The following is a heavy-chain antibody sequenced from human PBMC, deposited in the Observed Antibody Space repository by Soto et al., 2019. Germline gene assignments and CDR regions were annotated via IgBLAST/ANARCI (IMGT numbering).Heavy chain of an antibody. V-gene: IGHV1-8*01. CDR1: GYAFTNYD. CDR3: ANRFYYHGMDV. CDR2: MNPNSGNT. J-gene: IGHJ6*02. Sequence: ASVKVSCKASGYAFTNYDINWVRQATGQGLEWMGWMNPNSGNTDYAQKFQGRVTMTRNTSISTAYMELSSLRSEDTAVYYCANRFYYHGMDVWCQGTTVTVSS.